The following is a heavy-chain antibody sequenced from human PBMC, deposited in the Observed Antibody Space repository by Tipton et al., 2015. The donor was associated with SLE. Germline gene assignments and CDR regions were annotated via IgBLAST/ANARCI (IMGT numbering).Heavy chain of an antibody. CDR3: ARGYIVGATYYFDY. CDR2: IYTSGST. Sequence: TLSLTCTVSGGSISSYYWSWIRQPAGKGLEWIGRIYTSGSTNYNPSLKSRVTISVDTSKNQFSLKLSSVTAADTAVYYCARGYIVGATYYFDYWGQGTLVTVSS. V-gene: IGHV4-4*07. D-gene: IGHD1-26*01. J-gene: IGHJ4*02. CDR1: GGSISSYY.